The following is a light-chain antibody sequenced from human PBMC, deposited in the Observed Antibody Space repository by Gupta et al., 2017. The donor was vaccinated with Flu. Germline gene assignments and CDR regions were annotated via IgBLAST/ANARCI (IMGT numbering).Light chain of an antibody. V-gene: IGLV2-14*01. CDR1: NSDIGAYNY. CDR2: EVS. Sequence: GTNSDIGAYNYVSWYQQHPGKAPKLMIYEVSNRPSGVSTRFSGSKSGNTASLTISGLQAEDEADYYCGSYGAGGVFGGGTKVTVL. CDR3: GSYGAGGV. J-gene: IGLJ2*01.